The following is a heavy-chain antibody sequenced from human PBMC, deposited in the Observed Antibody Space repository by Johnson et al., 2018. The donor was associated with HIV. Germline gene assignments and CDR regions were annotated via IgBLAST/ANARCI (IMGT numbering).Heavy chain of an antibody. CDR1: GFIFSSYG. CDR2: INWNGGST. D-gene: IGHD2-8*01. V-gene: IGHV3-20*04. CDR3: AREMVGGFHAFDI. Sequence: VQLVESGGGVVQPGGSLRLSCAASGFIFSSYGMHWVRQGSGKGLEWVSGINWNGGSTGYADSVQGRVTISSDNAKKSLYLQMNSLRAEDTALYYCAREMVGGFHAFDIWGQGTMVTVSS. J-gene: IGHJ3*02.